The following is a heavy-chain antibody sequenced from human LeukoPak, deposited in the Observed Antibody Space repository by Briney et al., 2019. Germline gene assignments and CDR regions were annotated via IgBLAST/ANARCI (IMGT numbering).Heavy chain of an antibody. D-gene: IGHD3-10*01. CDR2: ISYDGSNK. V-gene: IGHV3-30*03. CDR1: GFTFSSYG. Sequence: GGSLRLSCAASGFTFSSYGMHWVRQAPGKGLEWVAVISYDGSNKYYADSVKGRFTISRDNSKNTLYLQMNSLRAEDTAVYYCASAFITMVRGVMFYYYYGMDAWGQGTTVTVSS. CDR3: ASAFITMVRGVMFYYYYGMDA. J-gene: IGHJ6*02.